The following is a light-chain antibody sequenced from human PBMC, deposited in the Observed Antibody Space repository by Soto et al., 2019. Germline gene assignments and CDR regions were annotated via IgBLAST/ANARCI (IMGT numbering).Light chain of an antibody. CDR3: CSYTTSSTLYV. CDR2: AVS. V-gene: IGLV2-14*01. Sequence: QSALTQPASVSGSPGQSITISCTGTSSDVGGYNHVSWYQQHPGKAPKLMIYAVSNRPSGVSNRFSGSKSGNTASLTISGLQAEDEADYYCCSYTTSSTLYVFGTGTKLTVL. J-gene: IGLJ1*01. CDR1: SSDVGGYNH.